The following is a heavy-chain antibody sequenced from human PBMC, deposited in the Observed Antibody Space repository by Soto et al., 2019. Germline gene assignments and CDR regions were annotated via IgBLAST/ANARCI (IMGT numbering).Heavy chain of an antibody. D-gene: IGHD2-21*01. V-gene: IGHV3-23*01. CDR3: AQDRGWGVVSPSHDY. J-gene: IGHJ4*02. Sequence: EVQLLESGGGLVQPGGSLRVSCAASGFTFRNFVMSWVRQAPGKGLEWVSAIRGSGGETFYADSVKGRFTISRDNSKNPLYLQMSSVRDEDTALYFCAQDRGWGVVSPSHDYWGQGTLVTVSS. CDR1: GFTFRNFV. CDR2: IRGSGGET.